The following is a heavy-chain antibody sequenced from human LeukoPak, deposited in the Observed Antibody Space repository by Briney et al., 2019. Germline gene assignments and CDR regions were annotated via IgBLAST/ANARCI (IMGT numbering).Heavy chain of an antibody. CDR2: IYHSGST. CDR1: GGSISSSNW. D-gene: IGHD6-13*01. J-gene: IGHJ5*02. V-gene: IGHV4-4*02. CDR3: ARDEAAAPGWFDP. Sequence: SGTLSLTCAVSGGSISSSNWWSWVRQPPGKGLEWIGEIYHSGSTNYNPSLKSRVTISVDKSKNQFSLKLSSVTAADTAVYYCARDEAAAPGWFDPWGQGTLVTVSS.